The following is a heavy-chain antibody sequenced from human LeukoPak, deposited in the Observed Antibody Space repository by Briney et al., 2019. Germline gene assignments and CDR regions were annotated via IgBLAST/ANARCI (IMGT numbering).Heavy chain of an antibody. Sequence: PGGSLRLSCVASGFTFSNFAMSWVRQAPGKGLEWVSAISGSLSTIYYADSVKGRFTISRDNSKNTLFLQMNSLRAEDTAVYYCARDLTAAAAGDYWGQGTLVTVSS. D-gene: IGHD6-13*01. CDR1: GFTFSNFA. J-gene: IGHJ4*02. CDR3: ARDLTAAAAGDY. V-gene: IGHV3-23*01. CDR2: ISGSLSTI.